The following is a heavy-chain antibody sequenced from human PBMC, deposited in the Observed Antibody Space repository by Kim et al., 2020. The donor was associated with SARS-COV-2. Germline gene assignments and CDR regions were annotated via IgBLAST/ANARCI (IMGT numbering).Heavy chain of an antibody. J-gene: IGHJ4*02. V-gene: IGHV4-31*02. Sequence: YTPSLKSRITISVNTSKNQFSLKLSSVTAADTAVYYCAREGVVPAATLDYWGQGTLVTVSS. D-gene: IGHD2-2*01. CDR3: AREGVVPAATLDY.